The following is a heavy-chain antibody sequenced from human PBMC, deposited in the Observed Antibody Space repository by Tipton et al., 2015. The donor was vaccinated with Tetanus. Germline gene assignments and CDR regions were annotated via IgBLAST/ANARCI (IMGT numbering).Heavy chain of an antibody. V-gene: IGHV3-23*01. D-gene: IGHD1-1*01. J-gene: IGHJ6*02. Sequence: SLRLSCAGARIRLSDYAMGWVRQAPGKGLEWVSVIGINDDPAHIHYADSVTGRFTISRDNPRNTLYLQMNSLRAEDTAIYYCARDKSVCDYGWNGCEYHHGMDVWDQGSTVTVSS. CDR3: ARDKSVCDYGWNGCEYHHGMDV. CDR1: RIRLSDYA. CDR2: IGINDDPAH.